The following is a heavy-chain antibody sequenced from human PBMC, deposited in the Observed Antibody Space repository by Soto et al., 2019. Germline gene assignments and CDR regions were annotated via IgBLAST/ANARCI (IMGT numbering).Heavy chain of an antibody. D-gene: IGHD2-15*01. CDR2: ISSSSSYI. V-gene: IGHV3-21*01. J-gene: IGHJ3*02. CDR1: GFTFSSYS. CDR3: AREVVAALDAFDI. Sequence: EVQLVESGGGLVKPGGSLRLSCAASGFTFSSYSMNWVRQAPGKGLEWVSSISSSSSYIYYADSVKGRFTISRDNAKNSLYLKMNSLRAEDTAVYYCAREVVAALDAFDIWGQGTMVTVSS.